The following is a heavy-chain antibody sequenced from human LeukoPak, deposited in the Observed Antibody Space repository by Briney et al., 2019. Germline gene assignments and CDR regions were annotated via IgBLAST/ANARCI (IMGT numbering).Heavy chain of an antibody. CDR2: IYYAGST. D-gene: IGHD6-13*01. Sequence: SETLSLTCTVSGGSISSSNSYWGWIRQPSGKGLEWIGTIYYAGSTYYNPSLKSRVAISVDTSKNQFSLKLSSVTAADTAVYYCARAVFDQSSSWYTPTKFDPWGQGTLVTVSS. V-gene: IGHV4-39*07. CDR3: ARAVFDQSSSWYTPTKFDP. J-gene: IGHJ5*02. CDR1: GGSISSSNSY.